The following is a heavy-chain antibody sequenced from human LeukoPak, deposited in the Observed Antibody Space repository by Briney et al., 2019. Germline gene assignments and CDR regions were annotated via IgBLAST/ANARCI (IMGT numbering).Heavy chain of an antibody. CDR2: IHYSGSI. J-gene: IGHJ4*02. Sequence: RPSETLSLTCTVSGVSVSSGTYYWTWIRQRPGKGLEWIGCIHYSGSIHYNPSLASRVSISVDASDDRFSLNLKSVTAADTAMYYCARGRDYIKAGYWGQGKLVTVSS. CDR1: GVSVSSGTYY. CDR3: ARGRDYIKAGY. D-gene: IGHD4-11*01. V-gene: IGHV4-31*03.